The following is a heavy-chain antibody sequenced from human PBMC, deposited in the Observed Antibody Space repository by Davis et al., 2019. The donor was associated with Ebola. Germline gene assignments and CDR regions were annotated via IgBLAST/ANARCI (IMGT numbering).Heavy chain of an antibody. CDR1: VFTFSSFD. Sequence: GGSLRLSCAASVFTFSSFDMHWVRKAPGKGLEWVALISYDGNYENYADSVKGRFSISRDNSKNTLYLQMTSLRPDDTAIYYCARVRRSPYYYYGMDVWGQGTTVTVSS. J-gene: IGHJ6*02. CDR2: ISYDGNYE. V-gene: IGHV3-30*04. D-gene: IGHD1-26*01. CDR3: ARVRRSPYYYYGMDV.